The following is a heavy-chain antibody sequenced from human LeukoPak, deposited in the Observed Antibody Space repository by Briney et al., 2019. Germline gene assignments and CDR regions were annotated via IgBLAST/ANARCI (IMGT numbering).Heavy chain of an antibody. Sequence: GGSLRLSCAASGLTFSSYSMNSVSQAPGEGLEWVSYISMGSNLIYYADPVKGRLTISRDNAKNSLFLQMNSLRDEDTSVYYCARAVTVVTRGGLVFDYWGQGTLVTVSS. D-gene: IGHD2-21*02. CDR2: ISMGSNLI. CDR1: GLTFSSYS. J-gene: IGHJ4*02. CDR3: ARAVTVVTRGGLVFDY. V-gene: IGHV3-48*02.